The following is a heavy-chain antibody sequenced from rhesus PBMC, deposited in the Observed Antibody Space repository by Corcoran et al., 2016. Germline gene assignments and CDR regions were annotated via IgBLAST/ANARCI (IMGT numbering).Heavy chain of an antibody. V-gene: IGHV4-122*02. CDR1: GGPISRDYFY. CDR3: ARGVAADY. Sequence: QLQLQESGPGLVKPSETLSLTSAVSGGPISRDYFYWNWFRQPPGAGLEWIGYITYDGSTSSNPSLASRVTISRETSKNQFSLNLTSVTAADTAVYYCARGVAADYWGQGVLVTVSS. J-gene: IGHJ4*01. D-gene: IGHD2-39*01. CDR2: ITYDGST.